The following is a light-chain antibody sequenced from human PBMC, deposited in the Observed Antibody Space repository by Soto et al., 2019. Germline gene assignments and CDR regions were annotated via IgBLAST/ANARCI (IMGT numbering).Light chain of an antibody. CDR1: SSDVGGYNY. CDR3: CSYAGSFTYV. CDR2: GVS. V-gene: IGLV2-11*01. Sequence: QSALTQPRSVSGSPGQSVTISCTGTSSDVGGYNYVSWYQQHPGKAPKLIIYGVSQRPSGVPDRFSGSKSGNTASLTISWLQAEDEADYYCCSYAGSFTYVFVTGTKVTXL. J-gene: IGLJ1*01.